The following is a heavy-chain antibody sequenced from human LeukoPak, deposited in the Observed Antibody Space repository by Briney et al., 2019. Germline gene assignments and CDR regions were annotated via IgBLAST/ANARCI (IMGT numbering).Heavy chain of an antibody. Sequence: GESLKISCKGSGYSFTSYWIGWVRQVPGKGLEWMGIIYPGDSDTRYSPSFQGQVTISADKSISTAYLQWSSLKASDTAMYYCASGEMATINAFDIWGQGTMVTVSS. CDR1: GYSFTSYW. V-gene: IGHV5-51*01. CDR3: ASGEMATINAFDI. D-gene: IGHD5-24*01. CDR2: IYPGDSDT. J-gene: IGHJ3*02.